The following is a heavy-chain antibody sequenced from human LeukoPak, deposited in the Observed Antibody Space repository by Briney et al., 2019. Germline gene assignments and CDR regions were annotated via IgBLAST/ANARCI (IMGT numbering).Heavy chain of an antibody. V-gene: IGHV3-33*01. Sequence: PGGSLRLSCAASGFTFSSYGMHWVRQAPGKGLEWVAVIWYDGSNKYYADSVKGRFTISRDNSKNTLYLQMNSLRAEDTAVYYCAGDRGYYDILTGYSRDYYYYGMDVWGQGTTVTVSS. CDR2: IWYDGSNK. J-gene: IGHJ6*02. CDR3: AGDRGYYDILTGYSRDYYYYGMDV. D-gene: IGHD3-9*01. CDR1: GFTFSSYG.